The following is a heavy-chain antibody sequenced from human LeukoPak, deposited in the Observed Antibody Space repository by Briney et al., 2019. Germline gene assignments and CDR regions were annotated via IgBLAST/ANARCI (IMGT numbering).Heavy chain of an antibody. CDR2: INPSGGGTT. D-gene: IGHD2-2*01. V-gene: IGHV1-46*01. CDR1: GYTFTSYF. J-gene: IGHJ6*02. CDR3: ARRGSSASSYYYAMDV. Sequence: ASVKVSCKASGYTFTSYFMHWVRQAPGQGLEWMGIINPSGGGTTSYAQKFQGRVTMTRDTSMSTVYMELSSLRSEDTAVYYCARRGSSASSYYYAMDVWGQGTTVTVSS.